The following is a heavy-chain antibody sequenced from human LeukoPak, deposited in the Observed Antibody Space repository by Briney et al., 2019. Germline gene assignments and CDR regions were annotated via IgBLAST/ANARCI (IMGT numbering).Heavy chain of an antibody. CDR2: IYYIGTT. CDR1: GGSISSGAYY. D-gene: IGHD3-22*01. CDR3: ARDTGMGYYDSSGYYSDAFDI. J-gene: IGHJ3*02. Sequence: SETLSLTCTVSGGSISSGAYYWSWIPQHPGQGLEWIRYIYYIGTTYYNPSLKSRVSISEDTSKNQFSLKLSSVTAADTAVYYCARDTGMGYYDSSGYYSDAFDIWGQGTMVTVSS. V-gene: IGHV4-31*03.